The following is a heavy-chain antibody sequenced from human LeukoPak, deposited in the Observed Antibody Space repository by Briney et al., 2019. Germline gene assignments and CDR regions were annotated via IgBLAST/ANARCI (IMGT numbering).Heavy chain of an antibody. CDR1: GGSISSYH. J-gene: IGHJ4*02. Sequence: SETLSLTCTVSGGSISSYHWSWIRQPPGKGLEWIGYIYYSGSTNYNPSLKSRVTISVDTSKNQFSLKLSSVTAADTAVYYCARGTAEWFDYWGQGTLVTVSS. D-gene: IGHD3-3*01. CDR3: ARGTAEWFDY. CDR2: IYYSGST. V-gene: IGHV4-59*01.